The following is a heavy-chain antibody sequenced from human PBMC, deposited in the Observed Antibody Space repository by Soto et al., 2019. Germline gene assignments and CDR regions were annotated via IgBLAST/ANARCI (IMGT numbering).Heavy chain of an antibody. CDR2: IFYSGST. V-gene: IGHV4-31*03. Sequence: SETQRHTYTVSGGYISIGGYYLIWISQHPGNCLEWIGYIFYSGSTYYNPSLQSRVTISIETSQNQISLELSSVTPADTAVYYCARDSGSRKNYYYAGMDVWGQGTTVTVSS. J-gene: IGHJ6*02. D-gene: IGHD3-10*01. CDR1: GGYISIGGYY. CDR3: ARDSGSRKNYYYAGMDV.